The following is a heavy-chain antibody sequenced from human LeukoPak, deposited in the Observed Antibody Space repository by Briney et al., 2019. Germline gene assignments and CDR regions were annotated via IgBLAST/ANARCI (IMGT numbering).Heavy chain of an antibody. D-gene: IGHD6-6*01. V-gene: IGHV1-8*01. Sequence: ASAKVSCKASGYTFTSYDINWVRQATGQGLEWMGWMNPNSGNTGYAQKFQGRVTMTRNTSISTAYVELSSLRSEDTAVYYCARRSIAARPLSVKNWFDPWGQGTLVTVSS. CDR2: MNPNSGNT. CDR3: ARRSIAARPLSVKNWFDP. CDR1: GYTFTSYD. J-gene: IGHJ5*02.